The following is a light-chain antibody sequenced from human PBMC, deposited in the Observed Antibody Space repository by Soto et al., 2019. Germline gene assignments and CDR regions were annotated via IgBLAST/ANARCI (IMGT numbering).Light chain of an antibody. J-gene: IGKJ1*01. Sequence: EIVLTQSPGTLSLSPGERATLSCRASQSVTRNYLAWYQQKPGQAPRLLIYGASSRATGIPDRFSGSGSGTDFTLIISRLEPEDFATYSCQQSYNSPQTFGQGTKVDIK. CDR1: QSVTRNY. CDR3: QQSYNSPQT. CDR2: GAS. V-gene: IGKV3-20*01.